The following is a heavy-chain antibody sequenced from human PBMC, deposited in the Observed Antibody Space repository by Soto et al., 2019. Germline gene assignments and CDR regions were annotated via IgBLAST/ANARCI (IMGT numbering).Heavy chain of an antibody. CDR3: ARDRSGSWYGRGYHYYGMDV. CDR2: LDSSGSTI. Sequence: QVQLVESGGGLVRPGGSLRLSCAASGFTLSDSYMSWIRQAPGKGLEWVSDLDSSGSTIYNADSVKGRFIIYRDNAKNSLYLQLNSLRVEDTAVYYCARDRSGSWYGRGYHYYGMDVWGQGTTGTVSS. V-gene: IGHV3-11*01. D-gene: IGHD6-13*01. CDR1: GFTLSDSY. J-gene: IGHJ6*02.